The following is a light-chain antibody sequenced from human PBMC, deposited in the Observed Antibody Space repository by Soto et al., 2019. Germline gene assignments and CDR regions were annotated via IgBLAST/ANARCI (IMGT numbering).Light chain of an antibody. CDR3: QQRSNWPPYT. Sequence: EMVMTQSPATLSVSPGERVTLSCRASQSVSSYLAWYQQKPGQPPRLLIYVASTRAAGIPARFSGSGSGTELTLTISSLQSEDFAVYYCQQRSNWPPYTFGQGTKLEIK. CDR1: QSVSSY. V-gene: IGKV3-15*01. J-gene: IGKJ2*01. CDR2: VAS.